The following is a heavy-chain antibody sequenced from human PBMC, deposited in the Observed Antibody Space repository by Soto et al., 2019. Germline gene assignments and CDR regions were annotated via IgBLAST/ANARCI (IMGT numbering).Heavy chain of an antibody. J-gene: IGHJ6*03. V-gene: IGHV3-30*18. CDR3: AKDFGETGTSADENTYYYYYYMDV. Sequence: GGSLRLSCAASGFTFSSYGMHWVRQAPGKGLEWVAVISYDGSNKYYADSVKGRFTISRDNSKNTLYLQMNSLRAEDTAVYYCAKDFGETGTSADENTYYYYYYMDVWGKGTTVTVSS. D-gene: IGHD1-1*01. CDR2: ISYDGSNK. CDR1: GFTFSSYG.